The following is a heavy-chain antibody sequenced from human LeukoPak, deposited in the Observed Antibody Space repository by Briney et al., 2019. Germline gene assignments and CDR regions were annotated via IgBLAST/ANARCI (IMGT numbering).Heavy chain of an antibody. J-gene: IGHJ4*02. CDR3: ARVRGEGGGNSAGFDY. V-gene: IGHV3-21*01. D-gene: IGHD4-23*01. Sequence: GGSLRLSCAASGFTFSSYSMNWVRQAPGKGLEWVSSISSSSSYIYYADSVKGRFTISRDNAKNSLYLQMNSLRAEDTAVYYCARVRGEGGGNSAGFDYWGQGTLVTVSS. CDR1: GFTFSSYS. CDR2: ISSSSSYI.